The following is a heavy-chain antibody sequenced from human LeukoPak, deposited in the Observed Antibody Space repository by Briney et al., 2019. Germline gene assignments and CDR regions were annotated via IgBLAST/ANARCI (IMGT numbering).Heavy chain of an antibody. CDR1: GFTFSSYW. Sequence: GGSLRLSCAASGFTFSSYWMHWVRQAPGKGLVWVSRINSDGSSTSYADSVKGRFTISRDNAKNSLYLQMNSLRAEDTAVYYCARVVSATGYYYMDVWGKGTTVTVSS. D-gene: IGHD2-15*01. CDR2: INSDGSST. J-gene: IGHJ6*03. CDR3: ARVVSATGYYYMDV. V-gene: IGHV3-74*01.